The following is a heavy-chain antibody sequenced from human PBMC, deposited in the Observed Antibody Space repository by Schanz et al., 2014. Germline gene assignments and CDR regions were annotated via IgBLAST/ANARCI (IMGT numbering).Heavy chain of an antibody. Sequence: EVQLVESGGGLVQPGGSLRLSCAASEFTFSTDAMSWVRQAPGKGLEWVSAISGSGGSTYYADSVKGRFTVSRDNSKNTLYLQLNSLRAEDTAVYYCARDFHGYGPHLDYWGQGSLVTVSS. D-gene: IGHD5-12*01. J-gene: IGHJ4*02. CDR2: ISGSGGST. V-gene: IGHV3-23*04. CDR3: ARDFHGYGPHLDY. CDR1: EFTFSTDA.